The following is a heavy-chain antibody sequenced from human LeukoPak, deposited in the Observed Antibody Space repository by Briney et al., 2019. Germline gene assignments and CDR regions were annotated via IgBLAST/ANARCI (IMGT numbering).Heavy chain of an antibody. Sequence: PSETLSLTCTVSGGSISSSDYYWGWIRQPLGKGLEWIASIYYSGSTYYNPSLKSRVTISVDTSKNQFSLKLSSVTATDTAVYYCARRTGVGAMDYWGQGTLVTVSS. V-gene: IGHV4-39*01. CDR2: IYYSGST. CDR1: GGSISSSDYY. D-gene: IGHD1-26*01. CDR3: ARRTGVGAMDY. J-gene: IGHJ4*02.